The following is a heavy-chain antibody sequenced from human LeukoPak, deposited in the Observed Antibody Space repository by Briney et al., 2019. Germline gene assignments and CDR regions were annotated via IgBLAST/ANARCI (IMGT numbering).Heavy chain of an antibody. Sequence: GESLKISCKGSGYSFTTYWIGWVRQMPGKGLEWMGIIYPGDSDTRYSPSFQGQVTMSADKSINTAYLQWSSLKASDTAMYYCARRQGCSSSSCPPDSWGQGTLVTVSS. CDR2: IYPGDSDT. CDR1: GYSFTTYW. D-gene: IGHD2-15*01. CDR3: ARRQGCSSSSCPPDS. V-gene: IGHV5-51*01. J-gene: IGHJ4*02.